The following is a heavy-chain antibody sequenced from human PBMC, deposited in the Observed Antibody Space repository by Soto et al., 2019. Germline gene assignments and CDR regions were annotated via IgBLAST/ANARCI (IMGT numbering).Heavy chain of an antibody. CDR3: AAVLEVPDNWFDP. Sequence: LRLSCAASGFTFSSYAMSWVRQAPGKGLEWVSAISGSGGSTYYADSVKGRFTISRDNSKNTLYLQMNSLRAEDTAVYYCAAVLEVPDNWFDPWGQGTLVTVSS. CDR1: GFTFSSYA. CDR2: ISGSGGST. J-gene: IGHJ5*02. V-gene: IGHV3-23*01.